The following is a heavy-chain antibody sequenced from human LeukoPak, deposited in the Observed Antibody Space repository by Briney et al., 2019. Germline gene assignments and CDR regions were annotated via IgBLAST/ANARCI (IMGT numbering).Heavy chain of an antibody. CDR3: ATSGGWSYMDV. V-gene: IGHV4-38-2*01. CDR1: GYSISSGYY. Sequence: PSETLSLTCAVSGYSISSGYYWGWIRQPPGKGLEWIGSIYHSGSTYYNPSLKSRVTISVDTSKNQFSLKLSSVTAADTAVYYCATSGGWSYMDVWGKGTTVTVSS. D-gene: IGHD6-19*01. CDR2: IYHSGST. J-gene: IGHJ6*03.